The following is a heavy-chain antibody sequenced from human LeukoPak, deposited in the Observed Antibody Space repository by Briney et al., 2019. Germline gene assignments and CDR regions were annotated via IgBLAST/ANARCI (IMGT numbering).Heavy chain of an antibody. CDR3: ARDRFRVFSGWYYYYYYMDV. CDR2: IKQDGSEK. CDR1: GFTFSTYT. V-gene: IGHV3-7*01. Sequence: GGSLRLSCAASGFTFSTYTMNWVSQAPGKGLEWVANIKQDGSEKYYVDSVKGRFTISRDNAKNSLYLQMNSLRAEDTAVYYCARDRFRVFSGWYYYYYYMDVWGKGTTVTVSS. D-gene: IGHD6-19*01. J-gene: IGHJ6*03.